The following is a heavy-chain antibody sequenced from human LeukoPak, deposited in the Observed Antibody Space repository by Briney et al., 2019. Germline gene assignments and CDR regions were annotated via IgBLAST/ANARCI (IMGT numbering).Heavy chain of an antibody. V-gene: IGHV4-4*08. Sequence: SETLSLTCSVSGDSISSDYWSWIRQPPGKGLEWIGYIYRIGNTDYNPSHKSRVTISLSTSKNQLSLNLTSVTAADTAVYYCAGRMQRYFLDWGQGTLVTVSS. CDR3: AGRMQRYFLD. J-gene: IGHJ1*01. CDR1: GDSISSDY. CDR2: IYRIGNT.